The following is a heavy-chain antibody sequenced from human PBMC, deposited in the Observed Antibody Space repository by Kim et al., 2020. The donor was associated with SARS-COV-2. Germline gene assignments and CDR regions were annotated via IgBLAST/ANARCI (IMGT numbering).Heavy chain of an antibody. Sequence: GGSLRLSCAGSGFTFDDYAMHWVRQAPGKGLEWVSGISWSSAYKGYADSVKGRFTISRDNAKNSLFLQMNSLRTEDTALYYCAKDMVTGYTLSPNYDAFDIWGQGTMVTVSS. CDR2: ISWSSAYK. D-gene: IGHD3-9*01. CDR1: GFTFDDYA. CDR3: AKDMVTGYTLSPNYDAFDI. J-gene: IGHJ3*02. V-gene: IGHV3-9*01.